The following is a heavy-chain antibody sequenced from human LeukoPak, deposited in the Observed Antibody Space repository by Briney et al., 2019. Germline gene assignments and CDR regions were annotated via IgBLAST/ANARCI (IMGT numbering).Heavy chain of an antibody. D-gene: IGHD3-10*01. V-gene: IGHV3-30*18. CDR2: ISSDANNK. Sequence: GRSLRLSCAASGFTFSSYGMYWVRQAPGKGLEWVGVISSDANNKYYAESVKGRFTISRDNSKNTLYLQMNSLKTEDTALYYCAKKASLVRGENYLDFWGQGTLVTVSS. CDR1: GFTFSSYG. J-gene: IGHJ4*02. CDR3: AKKASLVRGENYLDF.